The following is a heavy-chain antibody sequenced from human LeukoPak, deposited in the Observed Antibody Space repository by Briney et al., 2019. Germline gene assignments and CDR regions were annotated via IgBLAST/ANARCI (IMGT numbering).Heavy chain of an antibody. CDR3: ARDYGVDYYDSSGWSNAFDI. D-gene: IGHD3-22*01. J-gene: IGHJ3*02. CDR1: GFTFSSYS. CDR2: ISSSSSYI. V-gene: IGHV3-21*01. Sequence: GGSLRLTCAASGFTFSSYSMNWVRQAPGKGLEWVSSISSSSSYIYYADSVKGRFTISRDNAKNSLYPQMNSLRAEDTAVYYCARDYGVDYYDSSGWSNAFDIWGQGTMVTVSS.